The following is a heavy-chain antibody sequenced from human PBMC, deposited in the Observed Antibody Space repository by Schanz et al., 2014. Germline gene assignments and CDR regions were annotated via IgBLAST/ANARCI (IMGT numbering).Heavy chain of an antibody. V-gene: IGHV3-9*01. J-gene: IGHJ1*01. D-gene: IGHD2-2*01. CDR2: MSWNAGSL. CDR1: GFRFDDYA. Sequence: EVQLVESGGGLVKPGESLRLSCVASGFRFDDYAMHWVRQAPGKGLEWVSGMSWNAGSLGYGDSVKGRFTISRDNAKNSLYLQMNSLRAEDTALYYCARDTAQACIGPSCFEYFQHWGQGALVTVSS. CDR3: ARDTAQACIGPSCFEYFQH.